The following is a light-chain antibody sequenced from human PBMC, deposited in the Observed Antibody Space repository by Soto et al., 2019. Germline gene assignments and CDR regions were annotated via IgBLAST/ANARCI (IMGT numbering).Light chain of an antibody. V-gene: IGKV1-5*03. CDR3: QQYNSYSEA. Sequence: DIQMTQSPSTLSGSVGDRVTITCRASQSISSWLAWYQQKPGKAPKLLIYEASTLKSGVPSRFSGSGSGTEFTLTISSLQPDDFATYYCQQYNSYSEAFGQGTKVELK. CDR1: QSISSW. CDR2: EAS. J-gene: IGKJ1*01.